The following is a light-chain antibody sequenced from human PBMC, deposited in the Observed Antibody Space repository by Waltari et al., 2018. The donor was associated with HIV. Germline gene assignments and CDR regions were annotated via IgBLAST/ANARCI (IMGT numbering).Light chain of an antibody. CDR3: SAWDSSLSAWV. Sequence: QAGLSQPPSVSKGLRQTATLTCTGNSNNVGYQGAAWLQQHQGHPPKLLSYRNNNRPSGISGRLSASRSGNTASLTITGLQPEDEADYDCSAWDSSLSAWVFGGGTKLTVL. CDR2: RNN. CDR1: SNNVGYQG. J-gene: IGLJ3*02. V-gene: IGLV10-54*01.